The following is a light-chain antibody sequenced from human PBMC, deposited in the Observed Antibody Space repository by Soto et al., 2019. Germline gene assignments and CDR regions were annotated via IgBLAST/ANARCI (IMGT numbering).Light chain of an antibody. J-gene: IGKJ1*01. Sequence: EIVLTQSPATLSSFPGDRVTLSCRASQYINTRLAWYQHRPGQAPRLLIYGASTRATGISARFSGSGSGTEFTLSISSLQSEDFAVYYCQQYNNWPGTFGQGTKVDIK. CDR1: QYINTR. CDR3: QQYNNWPGT. V-gene: IGKV3-15*01. CDR2: GAS.